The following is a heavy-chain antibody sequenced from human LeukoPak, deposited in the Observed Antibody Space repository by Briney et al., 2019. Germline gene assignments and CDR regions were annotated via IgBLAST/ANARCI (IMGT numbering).Heavy chain of an antibody. Sequence: ASVKVSFKASSYSFNRYGISWVRQAPGQGLEWMGWISGYNGNTNYAQKFLSRVSMTADTSTSTAYMELRSLTSDDTAVYYCARSGRGTYYYFDLWGQGTLVTVSS. J-gene: IGHJ4*02. CDR1: SYSFNRYG. D-gene: IGHD5-12*01. V-gene: IGHV1-18*01. CDR2: ISGYNGNT. CDR3: ARSGRGTYYYFDL.